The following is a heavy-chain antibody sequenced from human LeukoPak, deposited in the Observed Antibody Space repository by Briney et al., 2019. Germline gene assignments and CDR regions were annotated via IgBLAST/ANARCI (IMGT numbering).Heavy chain of an antibody. D-gene: IGHD1-1*01. J-gene: IGHJ4*02. CDR1: GYTFTGYY. Sequence: GASVKVSCKASGYTFTGYYMHWVRQAPGQGLEWMGWINPNSGGTNYAQKFQGRDTMTRDTSISTAYMELSRLRSDDTAVYYCARLGSGTTFPFDYGGQGTLVTVSS. V-gene: IGHV1-2*02. CDR3: ARLGSGTTFPFDY. CDR2: INPNSGGT.